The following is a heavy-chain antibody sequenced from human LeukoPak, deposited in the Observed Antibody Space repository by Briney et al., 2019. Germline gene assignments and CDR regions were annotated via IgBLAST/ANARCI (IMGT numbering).Heavy chain of an antibody. J-gene: IGHJ4*02. Sequence: GGSLRLSCAASGYPFSNYGMHWVRQAPGKGLEWVAVIWNDGSQKYHADSVKGRFTISRDSSKDTVYLQLNSLRGEYTAVYYCARYDCDYPSFYLDAWLQGTLVTVSS. D-gene: IGHD4-17*01. CDR1: GYPFSNYG. V-gene: IGHV3-33*01. CDR3: ARYDCDYPSFYLDA. CDR2: IWNDGSQK.